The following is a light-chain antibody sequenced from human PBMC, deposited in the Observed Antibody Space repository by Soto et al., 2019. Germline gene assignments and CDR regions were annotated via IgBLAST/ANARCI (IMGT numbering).Light chain of an antibody. CDR1: QSSSSY. CDR3: QQSYTTPLT. Sequence: DIQMTQSPSSLSASVGDRVTITCRASQSSSSYLNWYQQKPGKAPNRLIYAASTLQSGVASRFSGSGSGTDFTLTIRSLQPEDFATYYCQQSYTTPLTFGGGTKVEIK. CDR2: AAS. J-gene: IGKJ4*01. V-gene: IGKV1-39*01.